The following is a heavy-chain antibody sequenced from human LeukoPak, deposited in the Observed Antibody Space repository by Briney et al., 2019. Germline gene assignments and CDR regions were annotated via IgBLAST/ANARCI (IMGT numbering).Heavy chain of an antibody. CDR3: ARHYARGYGSGSWNWFDP. CDR1: GVSISSSNSY. V-gene: IGHV4-39*01. J-gene: IGHJ5*02. Sequence: SETLSLTCTVSGVSISSSNSYWGWIRQPPGKGLEWIGSIYYSGNTYYNASLKSQVSISIDTSKNQFSLKLSSVAAADTAVYYCARHYARGYGSGSWNWFDPWGQGTLVTVSS. D-gene: IGHD3-10*01. CDR2: IYYSGNT.